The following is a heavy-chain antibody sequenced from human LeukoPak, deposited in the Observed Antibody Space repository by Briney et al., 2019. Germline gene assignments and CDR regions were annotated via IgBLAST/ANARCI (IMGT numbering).Heavy chain of an antibody. Sequence: ASVKVSCKASGYTFTSYGISWVRQAPGQGREWMGGISAYNGNTNYAQKLQGRVTMTTDTYTRKAYMELTSLRSDDTAVYYCARGDRVDSSSWYNSFAPWGQGTLVPVSS. J-gene: IGHJ5*02. D-gene: IGHD6-13*01. CDR3: ARGDRVDSSSWYNSFAP. CDR2: ISAYNGNT. V-gene: IGHV1-18*01. CDR1: GYTFTSYG.